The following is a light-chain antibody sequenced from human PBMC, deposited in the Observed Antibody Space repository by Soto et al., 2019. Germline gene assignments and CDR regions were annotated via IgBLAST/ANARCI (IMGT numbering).Light chain of an antibody. CDR2: GNS. J-gene: IGLJ2*01. CDR3: QSYDSRLSGSV. CDR1: SSNIGAGYD. Sequence: QAVVTQPPSVSWAPGQRVTISCTGSSSNIGAGYDVHWYQQLPGTAPKLLIYGNSNRPSGVPDRFSGSKSGTSASLAITGLQAEDEADYYCQSYDSRLSGSVFGGGTKLTVL. V-gene: IGLV1-40*01.